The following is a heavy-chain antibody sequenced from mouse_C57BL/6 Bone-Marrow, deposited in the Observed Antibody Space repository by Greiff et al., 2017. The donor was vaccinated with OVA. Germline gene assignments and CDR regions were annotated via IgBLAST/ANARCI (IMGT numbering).Heavy chain of an antibody. CDR3: ARGDYYGSSYAFYAMDY. V-gene: IGHV5-4*01. J-gene: IGHJ4*01. CDR2: ISDGGSYH. CDR1: GFTFSSYA. Sequence: EVHLVESGGGLVKPGGSLKLSCAASGFTFSSYAMSWVRQTPEKRLEWVATISDGGSYHYYPDNGKGRFTISRDNAKNNLYLQRSHLKSEYTAMYYCARGDYYGSSYAFYAMDYWGQGTSVTVSS. D-gene: IGHD1-1*01.